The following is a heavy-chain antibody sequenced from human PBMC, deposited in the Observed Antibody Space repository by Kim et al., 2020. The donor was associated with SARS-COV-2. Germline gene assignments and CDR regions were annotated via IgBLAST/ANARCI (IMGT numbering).Heavy chain of an antibody. CDR2: MSSNGDRI. CDR3: ARDPAFGEMLSSIDH. D-gene: IGHD3-10*01. Sequence: GGSLRLSCAASGFTFSTYGMHWVRQAPGKGLEWLAVMSSNGDRINYAASVKGRFTISRDNYKNILFLQMDSLTLEDSAIYFCARDPAFGEMLSSIDHWGQGTLVTVSS. CDR1: GFTFSTYG. J-gene: IGHJ4*02. V-gene: IGHV3-33*01.